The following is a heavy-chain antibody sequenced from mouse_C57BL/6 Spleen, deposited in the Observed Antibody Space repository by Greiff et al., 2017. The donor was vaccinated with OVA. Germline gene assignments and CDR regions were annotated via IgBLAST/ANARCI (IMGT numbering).Heavy chain of an antibody. CDR3: ARRGGLHYYAMDY. J-gene: IGHJ4*01. V-gene: IGHV1-53*01. CDR1: GYTFTSYW. CDR2: INPSNGGT. D-gene: IGHD2-4*01. Sequence: QVQLQQSGTELVKPGASVKLSCKASGYTFTSYWMHWVKQRPGQGLEWIGNINPSNGGTNYNEKFKSKATLTVDKSSSTAYMQLSSLTSDDCAVYYCARRGGLHYYAMDYWGQGTSVTVSS.